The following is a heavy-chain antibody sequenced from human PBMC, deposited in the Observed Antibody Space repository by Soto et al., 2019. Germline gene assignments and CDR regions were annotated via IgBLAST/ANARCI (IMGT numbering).Heavy chain of an antibody. CDR1: GFTFSDYY. Sequence: PGGSLRLSCAASGFTFSDYYMSWIRQAPGKGLEWVSYISSSSSYTNYADSVKGRFTISRDNAKNSLYLQMNSLRAEDTAVYYCARDLPPKYDFWSGYPTQYYYYGMDVSGQGTTVTVSS. CDR3: ARDLPPKYDFWSGYPTQYYYYGMDV. J-gene: IGHJ6*02. D-gene: IGHD3-3*01. V-gene: IGHV3-11*06. CDR2: ISSSSSYT.